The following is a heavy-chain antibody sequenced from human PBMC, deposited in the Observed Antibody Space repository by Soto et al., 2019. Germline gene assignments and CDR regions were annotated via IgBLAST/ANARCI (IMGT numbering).Heavy chain of an antibody. CDR2: VYYTGST. D-gene: IGHD6-19*01. V-gene: IGHV4-59*01. J-gene: IGHJ4*02. CDR1: GDSISGSY. Sequence: SETLSLTCSVSGDSISGSYWSWIRQSPGKGLEWLGYVYYTGSTNYSPSLRSRVSISVDTSKNEFSLRLSSVTAADTAVYFCARSVAVPGAHIDYWGQGTQVTVSS. CDR3: ARSVAVPGAHIDY.